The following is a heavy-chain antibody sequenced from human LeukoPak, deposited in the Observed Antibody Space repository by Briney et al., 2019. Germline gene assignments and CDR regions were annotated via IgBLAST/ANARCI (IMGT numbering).Heavy chain of an antibody. CDR3: ATTRAPSNGRVLYYMDV. D-gene: IGHD1-1*01. Sequence: GESLRLSCAASGFTFSSYSMNWVRRAPGKGLEWVSSIISSSSHMYYADSVKGRFTISRDNAKNSLYLQMNSLRAEDTAVYYCATTRAPSNGRVLYYMDVWGKGTTVTVSS. V-gene: IGHV3-21*01. CDR1: GFTFSSYS. J-gene: IGHJ6*03. CDR2: IISSSSHM.